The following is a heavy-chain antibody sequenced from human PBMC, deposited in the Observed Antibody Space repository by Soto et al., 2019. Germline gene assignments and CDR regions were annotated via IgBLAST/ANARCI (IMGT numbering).Heavy chain of an antibody. J-gene: IGHJ4*02. CDR3: ATVHSTSRSFDY. D-gene: IGHD6-6*01. CDR1: GFTFSMSA. CDR2: TGLNGRTT. Sequence: PGGSLRLSCAASGFTFSMSAITWCGQAPGKGREWVSTTGLNGRTTYYADSVKGRFTVSRDNSKNTLDLHMSSLRAEDTAVYYCATVHSTSRSFDYWGQGTLVTVSS. V-gene: IGHV3-23*01.